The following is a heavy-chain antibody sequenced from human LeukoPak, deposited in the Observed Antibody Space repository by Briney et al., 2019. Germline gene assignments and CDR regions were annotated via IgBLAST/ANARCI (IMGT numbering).Heavy chain of an antibody. V-gene: IGHV1-46*03. J-gene: IGHJ4*02. D-gene: IGHD2-2*01. Sequence: ASVKVSCKASGSTFTSYYMHWVRQAPGQGLERMGIINPSGGSTSYAQKFQGRVTMTRDTSTSTVYMELSSLRSEDTAVYYCAREAMTSEEVAEFDYWGQGTLVTVSS. CDR1: GSTFTSYY. CDR3: AREAMTSEEVAEFDY. CDR2: INPSGGST.